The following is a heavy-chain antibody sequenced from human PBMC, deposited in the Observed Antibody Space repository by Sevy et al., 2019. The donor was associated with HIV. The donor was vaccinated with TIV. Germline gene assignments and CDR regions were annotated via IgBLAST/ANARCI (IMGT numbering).Heavy chain of an antibody. Sequence: ASVKVSCKASGCTFTSYDINWVRQATGQGLEWMGWMNPNSGNTGYAQKFQGRVTMTRNTSISTAYMELSSLRSEDTAVYYCARSHSNYESHYYYYGMDVWGHGTTVTVSS. CDR1: GCTFTSYD. D-gene: IGHD4-4*01. V-gene: IGHV1-8*01. CDR3: ARSHSNYESHYYYYGMDV. J-gene: IGHJ6*02. CDR2: MNPNSGNT.